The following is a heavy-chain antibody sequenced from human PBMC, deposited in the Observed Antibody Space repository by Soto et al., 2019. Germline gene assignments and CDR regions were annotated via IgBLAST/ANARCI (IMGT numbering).Heavy chain of an antibody. Sequence: EVRLVESGGGLVQPGGSLTLSCVASGFTFSDHWISWVRQAPGKGLEWVANIKEDGSEKYYVDSVKGRFTISRDNAENSVYLQMNSLRAEDTAVYYCARGHYGMDVWGQGTTVTVSS. V-gene: IGHV3-7*03. CDR1: GFTFSDHW. J-gene: IGHJ6*02. CDR3: ARGHYGMDV. CDR2: IKEDGSEK.